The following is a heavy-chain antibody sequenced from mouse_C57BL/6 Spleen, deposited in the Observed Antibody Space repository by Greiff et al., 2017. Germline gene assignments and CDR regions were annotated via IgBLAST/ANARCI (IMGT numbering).Heavy chain of an antibody. D-gene: IGHD1-1*01. J-gene: IGHJ4*01. V-gene: IGHV5-4*01. CDR3: ARDGDYGSSPYAMDY. Sequence: EVKVVESGGGLVKPGGSLKLSCAASGFTFSSYAMSWVRQTPEKRLEWVATISDGGSYTYYPDNVKGRFTISRDNAKNNLYLQMSHLKSEDTAMYYCARDGDYGSSPYAMDYWGQGTSVTVSS. CDR1: GFTFSSYA. CDR2: ISDGGSYT.